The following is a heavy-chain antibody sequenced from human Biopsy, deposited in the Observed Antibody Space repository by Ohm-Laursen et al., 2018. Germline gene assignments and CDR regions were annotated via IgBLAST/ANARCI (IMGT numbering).Heavy chain of an antibody. Sequence: VKISCKASGDTFSRSAFFWVRQAPGQGLVYLGRIIPIVGITNHAQTFQGRITLTADKSTFMVYMGLSRLKSDDTAIYYCARGGSGSGYYGMDVWGQGATVSVSS. J-gene: IGHJ6*02. CDR3: ARGGSGSGYYGMDV. CDR2: IIPIVGIT. CDR1: GDTFSRSA. D-gene: IGHD3-10*01. V-gene: IGHV1-69*10.